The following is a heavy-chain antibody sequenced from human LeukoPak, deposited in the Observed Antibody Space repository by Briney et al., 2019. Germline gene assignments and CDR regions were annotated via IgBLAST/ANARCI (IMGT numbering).Heavy chain of an antibody. Sequence: GSLRLSCAASGFTFSSYSMNWVRQAPGKGLEWVSYISSSSSTIYYADSVEGRFTISRDNAKNSLYLQMNSLRAEDTAVYYCARDRQRYLDDFDYWGQGTLVTVSS. D-gene: IGHD3-9*01. V-gene: IGHV3-48*01. J-gene: IGHJ4*02. CDR3: ARDRQRYLDDFDY. CDR1: GFTFSSYS. CDR2: ISSSSSTI.